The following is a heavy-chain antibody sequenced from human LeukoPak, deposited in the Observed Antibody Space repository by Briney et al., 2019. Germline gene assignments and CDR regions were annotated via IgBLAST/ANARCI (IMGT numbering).Heavy chain of an antibody. D-gene: IGHD1-26*01. CDR2: IYYDGSNQ. Sequence: AGGSLRLSCAASGFTFRNYGTHWVRQAPGKGLEWVVIIYYDGSNQYYADSVKGRFTISRADSKTTLYLQMNSLRAEDTAVYYCARDRELRYFDYWGQGTLVIVSS. V-gene: IGHV3-33*01. CDR3: ARDRELRYFDY. J-gene: IGHJ4*02. CDR1: GFTFRNYG.